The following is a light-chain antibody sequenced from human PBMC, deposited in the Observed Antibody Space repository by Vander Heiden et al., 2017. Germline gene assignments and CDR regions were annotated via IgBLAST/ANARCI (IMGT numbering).Light chain of an antibody. CDR1: SSDVGDYDY. CDR2: GVS. V-gene: IGLV2-14*03. CDR3: SSYTSSSTPYV. Sequence: QSALTQPAYVSGSPGQSIPISCPGTSSDVGDYDYVSWYQQHPDKAPKLMIYGVSNRPSGVSNRFSGSKSGNTASLTISGLQAEDEADYYCSSYTSSSTPYVFGTGTKVTVL. J-gene: IGLJ1*01.